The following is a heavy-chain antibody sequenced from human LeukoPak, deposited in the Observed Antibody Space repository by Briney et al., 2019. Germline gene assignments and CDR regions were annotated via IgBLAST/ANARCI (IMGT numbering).Heavy chain of an antibody. CDR2: INPNSGGT. Sequence: GASVKVSCKASGYTFTGYYMHWVRQAPRQGLEWMGWINPNSGGTNYAQKFQGRVTMTRDTSISTAYMELSRLRSDDTAVYYCARERETAVWFDPWGQGTLVTVSS. CDR3: ARERETAVWFDP. J-gene: IGHJ5*02. D-gene: IGHD5-18*01. CDR1: GYTFTGYY. V-gene: IGHV1-2*02.